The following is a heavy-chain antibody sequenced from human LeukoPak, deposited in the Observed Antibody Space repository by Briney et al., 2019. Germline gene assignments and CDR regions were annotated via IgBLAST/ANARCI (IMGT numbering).Heavy chain of an antibody. CDR2: ISSSGSTI. CDR1: GFTFSDYY. D-gene: IGHD2-15*01. J-gene: IGHJ6*03. V-gene: IGHV3-11*04. CDR3: ARDDYSLGYYYYYMDV. Sequence: GGSLRLSCAASGFTFSDYYMSWIRQAAGKGLEWVSYISSSGSTIYYADSVKGRFTISRDNAKNSLYLQMNSLRAEDTAVYYCARDDYSLGYYYYYMDVWGKGTTVTVSS.